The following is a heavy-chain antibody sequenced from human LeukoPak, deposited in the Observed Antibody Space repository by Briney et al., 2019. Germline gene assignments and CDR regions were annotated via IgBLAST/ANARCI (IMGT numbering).Heavy chain of an antibody. J-gene: IGHJ4*02. CDR1: GYTFTGYY. V-gene: IGHV1-2*02. CDR2: INPNSGGT. CDR3: ASYDSSGYYFDY. D-gene: IGHD3-22*01. Sequence: ASVKVSCKASGYTFTGYYMHWVRQAPGQGLEWMGWINPNSGGTNYAQKFQGRVTKTRDTSISTAYMELSRLRSDDTAVYYCASYDSSGYYFDYWGQGTLVTVSS.